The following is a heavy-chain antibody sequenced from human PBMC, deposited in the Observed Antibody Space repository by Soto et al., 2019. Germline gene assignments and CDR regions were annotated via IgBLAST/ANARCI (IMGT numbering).Heavy chain of an antibody. Sequence: QVQLQESGPGLVKPSGTLSLTCAVSGGSISDNNWWSWARQPPGKGLEWIGEIYHRGTTNYNPPLKSRVTISMDKSKNQISMVLNSVTAADSAVYYCARHIGVAGTRGFDYWGQGTLVTVSS. CDR3: ARHIGVAGTRGFDY. J-gene: IGHJ4*02. CDR1: GGSISDNNW. V-gene: IGHV4-4*02. D-gene: IGHD6-19*01. CDR2: IYHRGTT.